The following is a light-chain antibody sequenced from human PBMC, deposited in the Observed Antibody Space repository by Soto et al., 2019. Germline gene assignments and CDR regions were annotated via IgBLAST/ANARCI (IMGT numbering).Light chain of an antibody. CDR2: EVS. CDR1: SSDVGGYNY. CDR3: SSYAGSNNYV. Sequence: QSELTQPPSGSVSPGQSVTISCTRTSSDVGGYNYVSWYQQHPGKAPKLMIYEVSKRPSGVPDRFSGSKSGNTASLTVSGLQAEDEADYYCSSYAGSNNYVFGTGTKVTVL. J-gene: IGLJ1*01. V-gene: IGLV2-8*01.